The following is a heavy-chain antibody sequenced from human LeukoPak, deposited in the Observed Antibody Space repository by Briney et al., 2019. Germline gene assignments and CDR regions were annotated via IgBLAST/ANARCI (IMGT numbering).Heavy chain of an antibody. Sequence: GGSLRLSCAASGFTFSSYGMHWVRQAPGKGLEWVGVIWYDGSNKYYADSVKGRFTISRDNSKNTLYLQMNSLRAEDTAVYYCAREGRPNIVVVPAAGIDYWDQGTLVTVSS. J-gene: IGHJ4*02. CDR2: IWYDGSNK. V-gene: IGHV3-33*01. CDR3: AREGRPNIVVVPAAGIDY. CDR1: GFTFSSYG. D-gene: IGHD2-2*01.